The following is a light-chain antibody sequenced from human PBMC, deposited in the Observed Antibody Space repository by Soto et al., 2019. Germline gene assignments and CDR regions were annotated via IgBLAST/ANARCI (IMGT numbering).Light chain of an antibody. CDR2: KAS. J-gene: IGKJ4*01. V-gene: IGKV1-5*03. CDR3: QQYKTYPLT. CDR1: QSISTW. Sequence: DIQMTQSPSTLSASVGDRVTITCRASQSISTWLAWYQQKPGKAPKLLIYKASSLEGGVPSRFSGSGSGTEFNITISSLQPDDFXTYYCQQYKTYPLTFGGGTTVDIK.